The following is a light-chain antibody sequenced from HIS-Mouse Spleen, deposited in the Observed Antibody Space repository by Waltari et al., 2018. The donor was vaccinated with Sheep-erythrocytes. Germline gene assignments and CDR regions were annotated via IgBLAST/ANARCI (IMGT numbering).Light chain of an antibody. V-gene: IGLV2-11*01. Sequence: QSPLTQPRSVSGSPGPSVTISCTGTSRDGGGYNYVHWYQQHPGKAPKLMIYDVSKRPSGVPDRFSGSKSGNTASLTISGLQAEDEADYYCCSYAGSYNHVFATGTKVTVL. CDR2: DVS. J-gene: IGLJ1*01. CDR3: CSYAGSYNHV. CDR1: SRDGGGYNY.